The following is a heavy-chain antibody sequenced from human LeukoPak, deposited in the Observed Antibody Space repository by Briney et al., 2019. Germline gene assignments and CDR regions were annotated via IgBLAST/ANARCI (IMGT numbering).Heavy chain of an antibody. Sequence: PGRSLRLSCAASGLTFDDYAMHWVRLAPGKGLVCVAVISYDVNDKYYAESVKGRFTISRDNSKNTLYLQMNSLRDDDSAVYYCARDYKGSLDYWGQGTLVTVSS. D-gene: IGHD1-26*01. V-gene: IGHV3-30-3*01. CDR2: ISYDVNDK. J-gene: IGHJ4*02. CDR3: ARDYKGSLDY. CDR1: GLTFDDYA.